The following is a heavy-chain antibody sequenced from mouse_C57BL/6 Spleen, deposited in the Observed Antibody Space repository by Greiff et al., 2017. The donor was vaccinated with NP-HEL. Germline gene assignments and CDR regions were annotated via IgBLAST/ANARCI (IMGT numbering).Heavy chain of an antibody. D-gene: IGHD2-3*01. V-gene: IGHV1-7*01. CDR1: GYTFTSCW. CDR2: INPSSGYT. J-gene: IGHJ2*01. Sequence: QVQLKQSGAELAKPGASVKLSCKASGYTFTSCWMHWVKQRPGQGLEWIGYINPSSGYTKYNQKFKDKATLTADKSSSTAYMQLSSLTYEDSAVYYCARDYDGYYGGYWGQGTTLTVSS. CDR3: ARDYDGYYGGY.